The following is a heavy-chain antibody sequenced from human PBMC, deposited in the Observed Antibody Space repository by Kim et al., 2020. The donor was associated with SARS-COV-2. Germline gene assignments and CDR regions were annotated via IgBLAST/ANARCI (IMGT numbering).Heavy chain of an antibody. CDR2: INHSGST. Sequence: SETLSLTCAVYGGSFSGYYWSWIRQPPGKGLEWIGEINHSGSTNYNPSLKSRVTISVDTSKNQFSLKLSSVTAADTAVYYCARGKRFDYWGQGTLVTVSS. J-gene: IGHJ4*02. CDR1: GGSFSGYY. CDR3: ARGKRFDY. V-gene: IGHV4-34*01.